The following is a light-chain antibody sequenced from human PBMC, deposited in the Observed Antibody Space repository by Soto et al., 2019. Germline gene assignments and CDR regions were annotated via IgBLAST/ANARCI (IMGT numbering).Light chain of an antibody. CDR3: CSYGGGTSVV. CDR2: EDI. V-gene: IGLV2-23*01. J-gene: IGLJ2*01. Sequence: QSALTQPASVSGSPGQTITISCTGTSTNVGGYDLVSWYQQHPGKAPKLIIYEDIERPSGVSNRFSGAKSGNTSSLTIAGLQEEDEGDYCCCSYGGGTSVVFGGGTKLTVL. CDR1: STNVGGYDL.